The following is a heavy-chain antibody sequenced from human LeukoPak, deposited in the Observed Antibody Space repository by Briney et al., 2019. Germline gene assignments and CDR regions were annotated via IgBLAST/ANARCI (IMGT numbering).Heavy chain of an antibody. Sequence: PGGSLRLSCAASGFTFSSYGMHWVRQAPGKGLEWVAFIRYDGSNKYYADSVKGRFTISRDNSKNTLYLQMNSLRAEDTAVYYCAKDLAGMTYYFDYRGQGTLVTVSS. CDR3: AKDLAGMTYYFDY. CDR2: IRYDGSNK. CDR1: GFTFSSYG. D-gene: IGHD6-13*01. V-gene: IGHV3-30*02. J-gene: IGHJ4*02.